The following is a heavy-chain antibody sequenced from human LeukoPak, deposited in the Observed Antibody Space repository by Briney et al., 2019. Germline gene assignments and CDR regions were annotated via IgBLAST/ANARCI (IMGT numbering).Heavy chain of an antibody. CDR3: ARRGRYCSGGTCYDYYGMDV. V-gene: IGHV3-23*01. CDR2: ISGNGGVT. D-gene: IGHD2-15*01. J-gene: IGHJ6*02. CDR1: GCTFSSYA. Sequence: GGSLRLSCAASGCTFSSYAMNWVRQAPGKGLEWVSDISGNGGVTYYADSVKGRFTISRDNSKNTLYLQMNSLRVEDTAVYYCARRGRYCSGGTCYDYYGMDVWGQGTTVTVSS.